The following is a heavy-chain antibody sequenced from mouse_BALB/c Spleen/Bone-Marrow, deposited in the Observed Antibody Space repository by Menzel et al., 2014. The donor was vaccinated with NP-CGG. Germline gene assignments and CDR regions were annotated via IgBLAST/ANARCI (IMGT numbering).Heavy chain of an antibody. J-gene: IGHJ2*01. Sequence: VVKTGASVKISCKASGYSFTGYYMHWIKQSHGKSLEWIGYISCYNGGSGYNQKFKGKATFTVDTSSTRAYTQHNTQTSEDSAVYYCARRRYCPNHFDHGGRGTTHTVST. V-gene: IGHV1S34*01. D-gene: IGHD6-1*01. CDR3: ARRRYCPNHFDH. CDR2: ISCYNGGS. CDR1: GYSFTGYY.